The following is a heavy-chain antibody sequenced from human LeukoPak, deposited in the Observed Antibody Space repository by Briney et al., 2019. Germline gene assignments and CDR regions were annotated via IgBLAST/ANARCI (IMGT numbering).Heavy chain of an antibody. CDR1: GYSISSGYY. D-gene: IGHD3-10*01. Sequence: SETLSLTCTVSGYSISSGYYWGWIRPPPGKGLEWIGSIYHSASTYYNPSLKSRVTISVDTSKNQFSLKLSSVTAADTAVYYCARGHYGKFDPWGQGTLVTVSS. V-gene: IGHV4-38-2*02. CDR2: IYHSAST. J-gene: IGHJ5*02. CDR3: ARGHYGKFDP.